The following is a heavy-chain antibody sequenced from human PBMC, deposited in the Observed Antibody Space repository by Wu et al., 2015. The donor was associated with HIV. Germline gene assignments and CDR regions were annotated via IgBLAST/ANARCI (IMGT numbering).Heavy chain of an antibody. V-gene: IGHV1-69*12. CDR3: AGGYCGGSLCAFDI. CDR1: GGTFSSYA. CDR2: IIPIFGTA. D-gene: IGHD2-21*01. J-gene: IGHJ3*02. Sequence: QVQLVQSGAEVKKPGSSVKVSCKASGGTFSSYAISWVRQAPGQGLEWMGGIIPIFGTANYAQKFRGRVTITADESTSTAYMELSSLRSEDTAVYYCAGGYCGGSLCAFDIWGQGTMVTVSS.